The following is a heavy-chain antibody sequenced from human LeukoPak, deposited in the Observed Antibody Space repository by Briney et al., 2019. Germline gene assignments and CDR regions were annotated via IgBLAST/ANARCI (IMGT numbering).Heavy chain of an antibody. D-gene: IGHD3-9*01. Sequence: PSETLSLTCTVSGGSISSGGYYWSWIRQHPGKGLEWIGYIYYSGSTYYNPSLKSRVTISVDTSKNQFSLKLSSVTAADTAVYYCARAVLTGYIDYNWFDPWGQGTLVTVS. CDR3: ARAVLTGYIDYNWFDP. CDR2: IYYSGST. CDR1: GGSISSGGYY. J-gene: IGHJ5*02. V-gene: IGHV4-31*03.